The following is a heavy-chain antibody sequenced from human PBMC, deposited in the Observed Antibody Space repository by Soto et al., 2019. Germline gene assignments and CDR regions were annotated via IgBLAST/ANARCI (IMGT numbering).Heavy chain of an antibody. Sequence: SSVKVSCKASGYTFSGYYMHWVRQAPGQGLEWMGWINPNTGGTKYAQKFQGRVTMTRDTSISTAYMELTRLRSDDTAIYYCARALAYLVALPNWFDPCGQGTLVTVSA. CDR3: ARALAYLVALPNWFDP. J-gene: IGHJ5*02. CDR1: GYTFSGYY. D-gene: IGHD6-6*01. V-gene: IGHV1-2*02. CDR2: INPNTGGT.